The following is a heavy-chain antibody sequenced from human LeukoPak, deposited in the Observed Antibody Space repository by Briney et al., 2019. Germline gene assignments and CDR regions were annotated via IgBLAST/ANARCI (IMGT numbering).Heavy chain of an antibody. J-gene: IGHJ4*02. V-gene: IGHV4-34*01. CDR3: ARGLRRFYGSGSYQDY. Sequence: SEALSLTCAVYGGSFSGYYWSWIRQPPGKGLEWIGEINHSGSTNYNPSLKSRVTISVDTSKNQFSLKLSSVTAADTAVYYCARGLRRFYGSGSYQDYWGQGTLVTVSS. CDR1: GGSFSGYY. D-gene: IGHD3-10*01. CDR2: INHSGST.